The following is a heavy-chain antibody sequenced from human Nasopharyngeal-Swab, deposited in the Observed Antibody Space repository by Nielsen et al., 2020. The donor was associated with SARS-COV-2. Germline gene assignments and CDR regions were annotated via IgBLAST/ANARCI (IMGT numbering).Heavy chain of an antibody. CDR1: GGTLSNYA. D-gene: IGHD3-3*01. Sequence: SVKVSCKPSGGTLSNYAISWVRQAPGQGLDWMGGIVPALGLPNYAQKFRGRVTISADRSTTTSYLELSSLRSEDTAVYYCAAAHYDYWSGYPFDQWGQGTLVTVSS. CDR3: AAAHYDYWSGYPFDQ. J-gene: IGHJ4*02. CDR2: IVPALGLP. V-gene: IGHV1-69*10.